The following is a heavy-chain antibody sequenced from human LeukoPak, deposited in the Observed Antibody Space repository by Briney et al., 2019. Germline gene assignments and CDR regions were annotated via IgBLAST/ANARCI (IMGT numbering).Heavy chain of an antibody. CDR2: IYYSGST. CDR3: AGSTYSSSSSNDY. V-gene: IGHV4-59*01. CDR1: GGSISSYY. Sequence: KPSETLSLTCTVSGGSISSYYWSWIRQPPGKGLEWIGYIYYSGSTNYNPSLKSRVTISVDTSKNQFSLKLSSVTAADTAVYYCAGSTYSSSSSNDYWGQGTLVTVSS. D-gene: IGHD6-6*01. J-gene: IGHJ4*02.